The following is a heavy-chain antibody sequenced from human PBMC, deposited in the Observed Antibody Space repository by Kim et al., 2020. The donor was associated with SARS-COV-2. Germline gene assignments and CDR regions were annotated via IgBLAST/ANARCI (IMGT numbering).Heavy chain of an antibody. D-gene: IGHD1-7*01. Sequence: GGSLRLSCAASGFTFSSYAMHWVRQAPGKGLEWVAVISYDGSNKYYADSVKGRFTISRDNSKNTLYLQMNSLRAEDTAVYYCARDIITGTDPAFDIWGQG. J-gene: IGHJ3*02. CDR1: GFTFSSYA. CDR3: ARDIITGTDPAFDI. CDR2: ISYDGSNK. V-gene: IGHV3-30-3*01.